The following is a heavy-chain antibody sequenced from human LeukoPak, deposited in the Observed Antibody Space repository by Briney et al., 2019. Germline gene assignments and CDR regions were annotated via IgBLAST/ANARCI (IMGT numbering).Heavy chain of an antibody. CDR3: AKDPRWDTNYYFDY. D-gene: IGHD1-26*01. CDR1: GFTFSSYG. Sequence: PGRSLRLSCAASGFTFSSYGMHWVRQAPGKGLEGVADIWYDGSNKYYADSVKGRFTISRDNSKNTLYLQMNSLRAEDTAVYYCAKDPRWDTNYYFDYWGQGTLVTVSS. V-gene: IGHV3-33*06. CDR2: IWYDGSNK. J-gene: IGHJ4*02.